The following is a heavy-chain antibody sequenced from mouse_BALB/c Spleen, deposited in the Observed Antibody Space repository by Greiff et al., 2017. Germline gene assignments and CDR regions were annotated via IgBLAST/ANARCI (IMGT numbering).Heavy chain of an antibody. CDR1: GYAFSSYW. CDR2: IYPGDGDT. V-gene: IGHV1-80*01. CDR3: ARRDYYGSSSYYAMDY. J-gene: IGHJ4*01. Sequence: QVQLQQSGAELVRPGSSVKISCKASGYAFSSYWMNWVKQRPGQGLEWIGQIYPGDGDTNYNGKFKGKATLTADKSSSTAYMQLSSLTSEDSAVYFCARRDYYGSSSYYAMDYWGQGTSVTVSS. D-gene: IGHD1-1*01.